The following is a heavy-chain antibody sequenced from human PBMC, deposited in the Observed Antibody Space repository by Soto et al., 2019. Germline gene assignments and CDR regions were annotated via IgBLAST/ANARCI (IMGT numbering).Heavy chain of an antibody. J-gene: IGHJ4*02. V-gene: IGHV1-2*02. Sequence: QVQLAQSGAEVKEPGASVKVSCKASRYSFTDYYMHWVRQAPGQGLEWMGWINPNDGDTTYAQKFQGRVTMTRDTSISTGYMELSRLRNDDTAVYYCARTGISRGRSPFDYWGQGTLVTVSS. CDR2: INPNDGDT. D-gene: IGHD3-3*02. CDR3: ARTGISRGRSPFDY. CDR1: RYSFTDYY.